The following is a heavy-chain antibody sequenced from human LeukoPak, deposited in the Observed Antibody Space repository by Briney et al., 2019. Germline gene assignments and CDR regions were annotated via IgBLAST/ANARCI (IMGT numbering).Heavy chain of an antibody. CDR3: VKDSGWFHFDS. J-gene: IGHJ4*02. CDR2: IKEDGSSQ. V-gene: IGHV3-7*03. D-gene: IGHD6-19*01. CDR1: GFTLSHSW. Sequence: GGSLRLSCVASGFTLSHSWMTWVRQAPGKGLEWVGHIKEDGSSQNYADSVKGRFTISRDNAKSSLHLQMNGLRAEDTAMYYCVKDSGWFHFDSWGQGTLVTVSS.